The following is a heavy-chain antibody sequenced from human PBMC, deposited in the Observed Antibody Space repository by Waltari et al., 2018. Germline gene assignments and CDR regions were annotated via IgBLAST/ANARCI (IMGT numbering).Heavy chain of an antibody. J-gene: IGHJ6*03. Sequence: QVQLQESGPGLVKPSETLSLTCAVSGYSISSGYYWGWIRQPPGKGLEWIGSIYHSGSTYYNPSLKSRVTISVDTSKNQFSLKLSSVTAADTAVYYCARDLVQGSSRYMDVWGKGTTVTVSS. V-gene: IGHV4-38-2*02. CDR2: IYHSGST. CDR3: ARDLVQGSSRYMDV. CDR1: GYSISSGYY. D-gene: IGHD3-10*01.